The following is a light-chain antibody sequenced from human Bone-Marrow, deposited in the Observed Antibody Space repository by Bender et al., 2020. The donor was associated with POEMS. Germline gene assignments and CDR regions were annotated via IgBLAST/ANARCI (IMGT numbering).Light chain of an antibody. V-gene: IGLV1-44*01. CDR2: NNS. J-gene: IGLJ3*02. CDR3: ATWDDSLNGWV. Sequence: QSVLTQPPSASGTPGQRVTISCSGSSSKFGSYPVNWYQQLPGAAPKLVIFNNSQRPSGGPDRFSGSNSGTSASLAISGLLSDDEADFYCATWDDSLNGWVFGGGTKLTVL. CDR1: SSKFGSYP.